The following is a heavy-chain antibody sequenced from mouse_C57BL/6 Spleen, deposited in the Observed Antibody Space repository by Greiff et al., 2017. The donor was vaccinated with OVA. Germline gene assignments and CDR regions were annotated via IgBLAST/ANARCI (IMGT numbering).Heavy chain of an antibody. J-gene: IGHJ1*03. D-gene: IGHD2-2*01. Sequence: QVQLQQPGAELVRPGSSVKLSCKASGYTFTSYWMHWVKQRPIQGLEWIGNIDPSDSETHYNQKFKDKATLTVDKSSSTAYMQLSSLTSEDSAVYYCASRATMVPYFDVWGTGTTVTVSS. CDR1: GYTFTSYW. V-gene: IGHV1-52*01. CDR2: IDPSDSET. CDR3: ASRATMVPYFDV.